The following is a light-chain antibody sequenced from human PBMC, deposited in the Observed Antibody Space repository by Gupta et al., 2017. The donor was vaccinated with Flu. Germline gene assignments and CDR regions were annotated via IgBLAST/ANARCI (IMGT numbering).Light chain of an antibody. V-gene: IGKV1-5*03. CDR2: MAS. CDR1: QSIRDW. J-gene: IGKJ2*01. Sequence: PSTLTASVGDRVTITCRASQSIRDWLAWYQQKPGKAPNLLIYMASTLESGVPSRFSGSGYGTEFTLTISSLQPDDFATYYCQQYDTYLPTFGQGTKLEIK. CDR3: QQYDTYLPT.